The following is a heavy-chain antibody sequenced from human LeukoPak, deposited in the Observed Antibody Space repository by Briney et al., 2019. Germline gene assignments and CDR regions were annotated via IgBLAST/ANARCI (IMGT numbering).Heavy chain of an antibody. CDR2: INHSGST. Sequence: SETLSLTCAIYGGSFSGYYWSWIRQPPGKGLEWIGEINHSGSTNYNPSLKSRVTISVDTSKNQFSLKLSSVTAADTAVYYCARACSSTSCYLPIDIWGQGTMVTVSS. J-gene: IGHJ3*02. D-gene: IGHD2-2*01. V-gene: IGHV4-34*01. CDR3: ARACSSTSCYLPIDI. CDR1: GGSFSGYY.